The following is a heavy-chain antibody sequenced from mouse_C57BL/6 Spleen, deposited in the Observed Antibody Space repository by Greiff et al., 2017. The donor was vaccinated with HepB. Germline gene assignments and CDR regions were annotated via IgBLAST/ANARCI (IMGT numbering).Heavy chain of an antibody. CDR1: GYTFTSYW. CDR3: ARARYDGYYVWFAY. J-gene: IGHJ3*01. CDR2: INPSNGGT. D-gene: IGHD2-3*01. Sequence: QVQLQQPGTELVKPGASVKLSCKASGYTFTSYWMHWVKQRPGQGLEWIGNINPSNGGTNYNEKFKSKATLTVDTSSSTAYMQLSSLTSEDSAVYYCARARYDGYYVWFAYWGQGTLVTVSA. V-gene: IGHV1-53*01.